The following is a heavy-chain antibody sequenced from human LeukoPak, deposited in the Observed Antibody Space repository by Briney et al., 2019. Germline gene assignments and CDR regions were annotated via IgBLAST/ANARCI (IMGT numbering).Heavy chain of an antibody. CDR2: ISSGSSYI. D-gene: IGHD2-15*01. CDR1: GFTFSSYS. J-gene: IGHJ4*02. CDR3: ARYCSGGSCYGDDY. V-gene: IGHV3-21*01. Sequence: GGSLRLSCAASGFTFSSYSMNWVRQAPGKGLEWVSSISSGSSYIYYADSVKGRFTISRDNAKNSLYPQMNSLRAEDTAVYYCARYCSGGSCYGDDYWGQGTLVTVSS.